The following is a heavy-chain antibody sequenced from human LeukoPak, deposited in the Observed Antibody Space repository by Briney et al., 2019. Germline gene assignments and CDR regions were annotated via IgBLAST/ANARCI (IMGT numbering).Heavy chain of an antibody. D-gene: IGHD5-18*01. CDR1: GGTITGGDYH. J-gene: IGHJ4*02. V-gene: IGHV4-31*03. Sequence: SQTLTLTCTVSGGTITGGDYHWSWIRPHPGQGLEWIGSISHTGITYFTPHLNSRLTISGDPSKNQFSLKLSSATAADTAVYYCARGGGYHYGPFDCWGQGTLVTVSS. CDR3: ARGGGYHYGPFDC. CDR2: ISHTGIT.